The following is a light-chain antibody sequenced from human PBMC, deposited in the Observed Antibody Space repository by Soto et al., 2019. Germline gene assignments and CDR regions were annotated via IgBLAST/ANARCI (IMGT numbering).Light chain of an antibody. Sequence: EIVMTQSPATLTVSPGERATLSCRASQSVSSNLAWYQHKPGQAPRLLIYGASTRATGIPARFSASGSGTEFSLTISSQQSEEFALYYCQQYNNWPPKQYTFGQGTKLEI. CDR1: QSVSSN. V-gene: IGKV3-15*01. J-gene: IGKJ2*01. CDR3: QQYNNWPPKQYT. CDR2: GAS.